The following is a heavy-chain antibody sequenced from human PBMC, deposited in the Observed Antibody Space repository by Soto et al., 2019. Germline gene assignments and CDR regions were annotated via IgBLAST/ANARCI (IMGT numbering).Heavy chain of an antibody. CDR3: ARRYGQSCNTITCYLYFDL. CDR1: GGSITGYS. D-gene: IGHD3-10*01. CDR2: LHYSGRT. Sequence: PSETLSLTCTVSGGSITGYSWSWIRQTPGKGLEWIGHLHYSGRTFYNPSLKSRVTISADTSKNQFSLNLYSVTAADTALYCCARRYGQSCNTITCYLYFDLWGQGTLVTVSS. V-gene: IGHV4-59*08. J-gene: IGHJ5*02.